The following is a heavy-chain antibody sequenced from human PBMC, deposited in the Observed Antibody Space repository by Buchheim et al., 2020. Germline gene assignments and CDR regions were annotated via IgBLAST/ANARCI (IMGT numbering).Heavy chain of an antibody. CDR2: IYYSGST. D-gene: IGHD3-3*01. V-gene: IGHV4-39*01. Sequence: QLQLQESGPGLVKPSETLSLTCTVSGGSISSSSYYWGWIRQPPGKGLEWIGSIYYSGSTYYNPSLKSRVTISVDTSKNQFSLKLSSVTAADTAVYYCARHLFWSGYLSSFDNWFDPWGQGTLITVSS. J-gene: IGHJ5*02. CDR1: GGSISSSSYY. CDR3: ARHLFWSGYLSSFDNWFDP.